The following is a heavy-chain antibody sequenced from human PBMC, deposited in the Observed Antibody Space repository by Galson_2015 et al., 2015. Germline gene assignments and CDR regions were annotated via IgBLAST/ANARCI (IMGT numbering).Heavy chain of an antibody. CDR1: GFTFSSYS. J-gene: IGHJ4*02. CDR3: AREPYCSGGSCYGFDY. CDR2: ISSSSSTI. Sequence: SLRLSCAASGFTFSSYSMNWVRQAPGKGLEWVSYISSSSSTIYYADSVKGRFTISRDNAKNSLYLQMNSLRDEDTAVYYCAREPYCSGGSCYGFDYCGQGTLVTVSS. V-gene: IGHV3-48*02. D-gene: IGHD2-15*01.